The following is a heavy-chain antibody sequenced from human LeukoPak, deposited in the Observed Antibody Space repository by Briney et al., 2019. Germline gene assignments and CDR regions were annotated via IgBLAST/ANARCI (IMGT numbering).Heavy chain of an antibody. V-gene: IGHV3-30*18. CDR1: GFTFSSYG. CDR3: AKDRYGDYQFDYYYYGMDV. CDR2: ISYDGSNK. D-gene: IGHD4-17*01. Sequence: PGRSLRLSCAASGFTFSSYGMHWVRQAPGKGLEWVAVISYDGSNKYYADSVKGRFTISRDNSKNTLYLQMNSLGAEDTAVYYCAKDRYGDYQFDYYYYGMDVWGQGTTVTVSS. J-gene: IGHJ6*02.